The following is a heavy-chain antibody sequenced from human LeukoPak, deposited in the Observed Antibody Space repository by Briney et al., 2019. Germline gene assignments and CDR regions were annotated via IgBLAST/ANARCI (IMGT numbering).Heavy chain of an antibody. D-gene: IGHD1-1*01. CDR3: VRSPNWAGPSNYWYFDL. V-gene: IGHV1-58*02. Sequence: GASVKVSCKASGFTFTSSAMQWVRQARGQRLEWIGWIVVGSGNTNYAQKFQERVTITRDMSTSTAYMELNRLRSNDTALYFCVRSPNWAGPSNYWYFDLWGRGTLVTVSS. J-gene: IGHJ2*01. CDR2: IVVGSGNT. CDR1: GFTFTSSA.